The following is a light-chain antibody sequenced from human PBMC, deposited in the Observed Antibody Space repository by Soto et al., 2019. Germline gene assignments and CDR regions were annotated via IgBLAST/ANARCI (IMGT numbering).Light chain of an antibody. CDR3: SSYTCSSAPLV. CDR2: DVT. Sequence: QSALTQPASVSGSSGQSITISCTGTSSDVGGYNYVSWYQQHPGKAPKLMIYDVTNRPSGVSNRFSGSKSGNTASLTISGLQAEDEADYYCSSYTCSSAPLVFGGRTKLTVL. J-gene: IGLJ3*02. V-gene: IGLV2-14*01. CDR1: SSDVGGYNY.